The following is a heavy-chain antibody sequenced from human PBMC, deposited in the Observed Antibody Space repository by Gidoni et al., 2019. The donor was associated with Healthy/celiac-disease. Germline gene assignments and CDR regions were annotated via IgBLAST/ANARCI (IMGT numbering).Heavy chain of an antibody. CDR1: GGSISSSSYY. V-gene: IGHV4-39*01. CDR3: ARRVGLLGDAFDI. Sequence: QLQLQESGPGLVKPSETLSLTCTVSGGSISSSSYYWGWIRQPPGKGLEWIGSIYYSGSTYYNPSRKSRVTISVDTSKNQFSLKLSSVTAADTAVYYCARRVGLLGDAFDIWGQGTMVTVSS. D-gene: IGHD2-15*01. J-gene: IGHJ3*02. CDR2: IYYSGST.